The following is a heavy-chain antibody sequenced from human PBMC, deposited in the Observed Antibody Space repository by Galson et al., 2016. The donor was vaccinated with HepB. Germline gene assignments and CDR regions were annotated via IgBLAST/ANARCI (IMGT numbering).Heavy chain of an antibody. J-gene: IGHJ4*02. CDR2: IYHTGST. CDR1: GASIISSHW. Sequence: SETLSLTCSVSGASIISSHWWTWVRQPPGKGLEWIGEIYHTGSTNYNPSLKSRVTISVGKSTNHFSLSLDSVTAADTAVYYCARSYSGWSDKWGQGTLVTVSS. D-gene: IGHD5-12*01. CDR3: ARSYSGWSDK. V-gene: IGHV4-4*02.